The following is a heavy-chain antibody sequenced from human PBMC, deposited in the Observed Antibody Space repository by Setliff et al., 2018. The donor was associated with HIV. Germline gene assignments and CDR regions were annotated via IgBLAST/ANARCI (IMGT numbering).Heavy chain of an antibody. CDR3: ARGTKFVWGRWFDP. V-gene: IGHV4-34*01. D-gene: IGHD3-16*01. CDR1: GGSFSDYY. J-gene: IGHJ5*02. Sequence: SETLSLTCAVYGGSFSDYYWSWIRQPPRKRLEWIGELNDSGSTNYNPSLKSRVTISVDTSKNQFSLRLTSVTAADTAVYYCARGTKFVWGRWFDPWGQGTLVTV. CDR2: LNDSGST.